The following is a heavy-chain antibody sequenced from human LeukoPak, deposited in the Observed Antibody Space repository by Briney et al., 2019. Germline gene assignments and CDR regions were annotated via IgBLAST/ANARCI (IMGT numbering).Heavy chain of an antibody. CDR2: ISGYNGTT. J-gene: IGHJ6*02. CDR1: GYTFTSYG. Sequence: ASVKVSCKASGYTFTSYGISWVRQAPGQGLEWMGWISGYNGTTNYAQKLQGRVTMTTDTSTSTAYMELRSLRSDDTAVYYCARGAGDYDFWSGYYVYYYYYGMDVWGQGTTVTVSS. V-gene: IGHV1-18*01. D-gene: IGHD3-3*01. CDR3: ARGAGDYDFWSGYYVYYYYYGMDV.